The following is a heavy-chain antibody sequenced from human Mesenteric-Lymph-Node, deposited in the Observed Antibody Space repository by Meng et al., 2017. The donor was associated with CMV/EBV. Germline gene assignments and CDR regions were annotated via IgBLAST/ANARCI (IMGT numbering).Heavy chain of an antibody. J-gene: IGHJ5*02. CDR1: GFNFDHYT. Sequence: GESLKISCAASGFNFDHYTMHWVRQAPGKGLEWVSLITWDGGTTDYVDSVKGRFTISRDNSKDSLYLQMNSLRVEDTAVYYCARGGKLESDSSAYYAYWFDPWGQGTPVTVSS. CDR3: ARGGKLESDSSAYYAYWFDP. CDR2: ITWDGGTT. D-gene: IGHD3-22*01. V-gene: IGHV3-43*01.